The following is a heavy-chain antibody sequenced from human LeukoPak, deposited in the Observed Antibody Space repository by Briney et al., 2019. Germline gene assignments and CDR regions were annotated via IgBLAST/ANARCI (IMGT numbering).Heavy chain of an antibody. D-gene: IGHD2-2*01. V-gene: IGHV4-61*02. CDR1: GGSISSGSYY. J-gene: IGHJ6*03. CDR2: IYTSGST. Sequence: PSQTLSLTCTVSGGSISSGSYYWSWIRQPAGKGLEWIGRIYTSGSTNYIPSLKSRVTISVDTPKNQFSLKLSSVTAADTAVYYCASSTGKYYYYYYMDVWGKGTTVTVSS. CDR3: ASSTGKYYYYYYMDV.